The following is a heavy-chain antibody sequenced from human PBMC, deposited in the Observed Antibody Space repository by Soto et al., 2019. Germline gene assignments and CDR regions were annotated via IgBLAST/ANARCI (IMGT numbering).Heavy chain of an antibody. J-gene: IGHJ3*02. Sequence: QVQLQESGPGLVKPSETLSLTCTVSGGSVSSGSYYWSWIRQPPGKGLEWIGYIYYSGSTNYNPSLTSRVTISVDTSKNQFSLKLSSVTAADTAVYYCAIEWSPAQGDAFDIWGQGTMVTVSS. CDR1: GGSVSSGSYY. CDR3: AIEWSPAQGDAFDI. CDR2: IYYSGST. V-gene: IGHV4-61*01. D-gene: IGHD2-8*01.